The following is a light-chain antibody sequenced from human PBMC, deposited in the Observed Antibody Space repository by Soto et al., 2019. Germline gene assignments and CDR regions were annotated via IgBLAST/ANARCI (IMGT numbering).Light chain of an antibody. V-gene: IGKV3-15*01. CDR2: GAS. CDR3: QQYHIWPSWT. J-gene: IGKJ1*01. CDR1: QRVRLS. Sequence: TRSPSTLSLSLGEVSTLSGTASQRVRLSLAWFQMRPGQPPRLLIYGASTRATDIPARFSGSGSGTDFTLTISSLQSEDFAVYFCQQYHIWPSWTFAQGTKVAIK.